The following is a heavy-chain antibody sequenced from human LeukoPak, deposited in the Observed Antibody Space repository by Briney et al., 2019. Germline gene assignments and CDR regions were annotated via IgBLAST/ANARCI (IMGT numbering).Heavy chain of an antibody. D-gene: IGHD6-19*01. CDR3: ARGQWLVPLDF. CDR2: IFYSETT. V-gene: IGHV4-39*01. J-gene: IGHJ4*02. CDR1: GGSVSTSSYY. Sequence: SETLSLTCTVSGGSVSTSSYYWGWIRQPPGKGLEWIGSIFYSETTYYSPSLKSRITISVDTSTNQFSLKLSSVTAADTAVYFCARGQWLVPLDFWGQGILVTVSS.